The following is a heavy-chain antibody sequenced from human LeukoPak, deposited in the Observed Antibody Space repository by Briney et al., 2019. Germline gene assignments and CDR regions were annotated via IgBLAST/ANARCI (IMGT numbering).Heavy chain of an antibody. J-gene: IGHJ4*01. V-gene: IGHV3-21*01. CDR3: ARGLGWITPGAPYFDL. Sequence: GGSLRLSCAASGFTFNTQSMNWVRQAPGKGLEWLSAISRSGGHIYYAGSVQGRFTISRDDAKESVYLQLNSLRAEDTAVYYCARGLGWITPGAPYFDLWGHGTLVTVSS. D-gene: IGHD5-12*01. CDR1: GFTFNTQS. CDR2: ISRSGGHI.